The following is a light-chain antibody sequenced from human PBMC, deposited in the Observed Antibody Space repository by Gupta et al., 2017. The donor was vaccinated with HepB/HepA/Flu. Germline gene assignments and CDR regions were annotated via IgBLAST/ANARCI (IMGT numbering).Light chain of an antibody. CDR1: QSLLHSSGETY. J-gene: IGKJ4*01. V-gene: IGKV2D-29*01. CDR3: MQSIQPPLT. Sequence: DIVMTQTPLSLSVTPGQPASISCKSSQSLLHSSGETYLYWFLQMPGQPPQLLIHEISKRFSGVPERFSGSGSGTDFTLKINPVETEDVGIYYCMQSIQPPLTFGGGTKVEIK. CDR2: EIS.